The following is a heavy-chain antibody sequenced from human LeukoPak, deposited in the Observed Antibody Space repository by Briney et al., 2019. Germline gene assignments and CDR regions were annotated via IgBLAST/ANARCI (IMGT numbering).Heavy chain of an antibody. Sequence: PGRSLRLSCAASGFNFNSYAVHWVRQAPAKGLEWVAVISYDGSMNFYAASVKGRFTISRDNSKNTLYLQMSSLRAEDTAVYYCGGSSGGWYSFDYWGQGALVTVSS. D-gene: IGHD6-19*01. J-gene: IGHJ4*02. V-gene: IGHV3-30-3*01. CDR2: ISYDGSMN. CDR3: GGSSGGWYSFDY. CDR1: GFNFNSYA.